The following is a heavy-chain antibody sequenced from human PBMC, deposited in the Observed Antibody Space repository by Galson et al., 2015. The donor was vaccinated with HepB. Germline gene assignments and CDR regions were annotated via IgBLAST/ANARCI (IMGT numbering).Heavy chain of an antibody. V-gene: IGHV6-1*01. CDR2: TYYRSMWLN. Sequence: CAIPGDSVSSDSATWSWIRQSPLRGLEWPGRTYYRSMWLNEYAASVRSRITINPDTSKNQFSLQLNSVTPEDTAVYHCARGWQKQLDYWGQGTLVTVSS. CDR1: GDSVSSDSAT. CDR3: ARGWQKQLDY. J-gene: IGHJ4*02. D-gene: IGHD5-24*01.